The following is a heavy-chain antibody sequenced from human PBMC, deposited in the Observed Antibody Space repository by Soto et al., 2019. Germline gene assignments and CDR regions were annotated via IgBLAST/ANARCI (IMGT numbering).Heavy chain of an antibody. J-gene: IGHJ4*02. D-gene: IGHD1-26*01. Sequence: QVHLVESGGGVVQPGRSLRLSCAASGFTFSDYFIHWVRQAPGKGLEWVAFISYDGNNGYYADSVKGRFIISRDNSKNTLYLQMNSPSAEDTAVYYCARENSGRFDYWGQGTLVTVSS. CDR2: ISYDGNNG. CDR1: GFTFSDYF. CDR3: ARENSGRFDY. V-gene: IGHV3-30-3*01.